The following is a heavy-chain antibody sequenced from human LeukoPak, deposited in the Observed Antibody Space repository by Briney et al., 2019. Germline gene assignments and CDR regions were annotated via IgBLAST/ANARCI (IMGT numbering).Heavy chain of an antibody. J-gene: IGHJ4*02. CDR1: GYSFTNYW. Sequence: GESLKISCKDSGYSFTNYWIGWVRQMPGKGLEWMGIIHSADSNTKYSPSFQGQVTISADKSISTAYLQWSSLKASDTAMYYCARWLGGANVDYWGQGTLVTVSS. CDR2: IHSADSNT. CDR3: ARWLGGANVDY. V-gene: IGHV5-51*01. D-gene: IGHD3-10*01.